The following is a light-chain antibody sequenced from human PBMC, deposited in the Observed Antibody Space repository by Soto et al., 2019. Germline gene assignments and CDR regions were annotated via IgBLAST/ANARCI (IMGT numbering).Light chain of an antibody. CDR1: QTINSIY. CDR3: HHYGSTSWT. J-gene: IGKJ1*01. CDR2: GAS. Sequence: VLKQSLGGLSLYQGQRATLSCEVSQTINSIYLAWYQQRPGQAPRLNIHGASSRATGIPDRFRGSGSGTEFTLTLSRLEPEDFAVDYCHHYGSTSWTFGQGTKVDIK. V-gene: IGKV3-20*01.